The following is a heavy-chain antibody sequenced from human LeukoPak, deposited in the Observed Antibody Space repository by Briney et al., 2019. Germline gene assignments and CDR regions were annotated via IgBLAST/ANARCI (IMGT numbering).Heavy chain of an antibody. CDR1: GFTLSSYA. Sequence: GGSLRLSCVASGFTLSSYAMCWVRQAPGKGLEWVSTIDSSGGSTYYADSVEGRFTISRDNSKNTLCLQMNSLRVEDTALYFCAKDSDSSGWYVTTDYWGQGTLVTVSS. V-gene: IGHV3-23*01. J-gene: IGHJ4*02. CDR3: AKDSDSSGWYVTTDY. D-gene: IGHD6-19*01. CDR2: IDSSGGST.